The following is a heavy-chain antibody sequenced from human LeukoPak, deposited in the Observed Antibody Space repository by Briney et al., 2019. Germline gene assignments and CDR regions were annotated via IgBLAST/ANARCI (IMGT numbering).Heavy chain of an antibody. V-gene: IGHV3-21*01. Sequence: PGGALRLSCAASGFTFSSYSMNWVRQAPGKGLEWVSSISSNSNYMYYADSVKGRFTISRDNAKNSLYMQMNSLRAEDTAVYYCTSWYYYGSGSFLVWGQGTLVSAS. D-gene: IGHD3-10*01. CDR3: TSWYYYGSGSFLV. CDR1: GFTFSSYS. CDR2: ISSNSNYM. J-gene: IGHJ4*02.